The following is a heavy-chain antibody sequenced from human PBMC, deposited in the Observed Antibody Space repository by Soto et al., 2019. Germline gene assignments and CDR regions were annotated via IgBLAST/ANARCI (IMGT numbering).Heavy chain of an antibody. CDR3: AHATYYDIQFDY. J-gene: IGHJ4*02. CDR1: GFSLSTSGVG. Sequence: QITLKESGPTLVKPTQPLTLTCTFSGFSLSTSGVGVGWIRQPPGKALEWLALIYWDADKRYSPSLKSRLTITKDTSKNQVVLTMTNMDPVDTATYYCAHATYYDIQFDYWGQGTLVTVSS. CDR2: IYWDADK. V-gene: IGHV2-5*02. D-gene: IGHD3-9*01.